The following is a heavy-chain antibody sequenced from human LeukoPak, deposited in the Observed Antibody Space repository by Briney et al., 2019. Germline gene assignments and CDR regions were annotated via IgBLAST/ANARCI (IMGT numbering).Heavy chain of an antibody. CDR2: IIPIFGTA. Sequence: ASVKVSCKASQYSFSDYAIHWVRQAPGQGLEWMGGIIPIFGTANYAQKFQGRVTITADESTSTAYMELSSLRSEDTAVYYCAGGPSDYGDFSLQFDYWGQGTLVTVSS. CDR3: AGGPSDYGDFSLQFDY. D-gene: IGHD4-17*01. V-gene: IGHV1-69*13. CDR1: QYSFSDYA. J-gene: IGHJ4*02.